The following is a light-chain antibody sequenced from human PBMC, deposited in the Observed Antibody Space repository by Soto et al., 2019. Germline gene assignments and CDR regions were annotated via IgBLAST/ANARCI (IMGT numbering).Light chain of an antibody. J-gene: IGKJ1*01. CDR3: QQYDTWLAWT. Sequence: RVLTQSPATLSVSPGDTATLSCRANQSVSSNLAWYQQKPGQAPRLLIYGASTRATAIPARFSGSGSGTEFTLNITSLQSEDIAVYYCQQYDTWLAWTFGQGTKVEI. CDR1: QSVSSN. V-gene: IGKV3-15*01. CDR2: GAS.